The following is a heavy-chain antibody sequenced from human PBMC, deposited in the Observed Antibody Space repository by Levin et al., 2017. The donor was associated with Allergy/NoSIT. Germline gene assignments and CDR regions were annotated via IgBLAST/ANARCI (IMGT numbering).Heavy chain of an antibody. Sequence: PGGSLRLSCAASGFTFSSYSMNWVRQAPGKGLEWVSSISTSSNYIYYADSMKGRFTISRDNAKNSLYLQMNSLGAEDTAVYYCARSSITEAFDIWGQGTMVTVSS. CDR1: GFTFSSYS. D-gene: IGHD6-6*01. J-gene: IGHJ3*02. CDR3: ARSSITEAFDI. V-gene: IGHV3-21*01. CDR2: ISTSSNYI.